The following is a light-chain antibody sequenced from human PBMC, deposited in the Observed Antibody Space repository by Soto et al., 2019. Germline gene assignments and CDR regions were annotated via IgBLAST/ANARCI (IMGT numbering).Light chain of an antibody. CDR3: QQYGSSPWT. CDR2: GAS. Sequence: VLTKSPATVSVSPEERATLSCRASQSVSSNLAWHQQRPGQAPRLLIYGASSRATGIPDRFSGSGSGTDFTLTISRLEPEDFAVYYCQQYGSSPWTFGQRTKVDIK. CDR1: QSVSSN. V-gene: IGKV3-20*01. J-gene: IGKJ1*01.